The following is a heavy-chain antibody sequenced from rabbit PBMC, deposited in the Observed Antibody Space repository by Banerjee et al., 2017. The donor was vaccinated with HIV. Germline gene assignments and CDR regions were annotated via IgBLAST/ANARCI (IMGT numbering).Heavy chain of an antibody. J-gene: IGHJ4*01. V-gene: IGHV1S45*01. CDR3: ARDLAGVIGWNFDL. CDR1: GIDISRYNM. Sequence: QEQLEESGGGLVKPGGTLTLTCKASGIDISRYNMQWVRQSPEKGLEWIACINTSSGNTVYASWAKGRFTISKTSSTTVTLQMTSLTAADTATYFCARDLAGVIGWNFDLWGPGTLVTVS. D-gene: IGHD4-1*01. CDR2: INTSSGNT.